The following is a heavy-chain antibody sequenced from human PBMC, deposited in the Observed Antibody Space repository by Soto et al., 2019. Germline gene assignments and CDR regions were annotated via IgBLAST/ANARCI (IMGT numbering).Heavy chain of an antibody. CDR3: ARGDPDWFDP. Sequence: SETLSLTCTVSGGSISSHYWSWIRQPPGKGLEWIGYIYYSGSTNYNPSLKSRVTISVDTSKNQFSLKLSSVTAADTAVYYCARGDPDWFDPWGQGTLVTVSS. CDR2: IYYSGST. V-gene: IGHV4-59*11. CDR1: GGSISSHY. J-gene: IGHJ5*02.